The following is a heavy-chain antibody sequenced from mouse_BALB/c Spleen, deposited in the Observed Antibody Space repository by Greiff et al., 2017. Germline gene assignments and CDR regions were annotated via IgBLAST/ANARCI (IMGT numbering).Heavy chain of an antibody. J-gene: IGHJ4*01. CDR3: DYYRYDDAMDY. CDR2: INPYNGDT. V-gene: IGHV1-37*01. CDR1: GYSFTGYF. D-gene: IGHD2-14*01. Sequence: VQLQQSGPELVKPGASVKISCKASGYSFTGYFMNWVKQSHGKSLEWIGRINPYNGDTFYNQKFKGKATLTVDKSSSTAHMELLSLTSEDSADYDCDYYRYDDAMDYWGQGTSVTVSS.